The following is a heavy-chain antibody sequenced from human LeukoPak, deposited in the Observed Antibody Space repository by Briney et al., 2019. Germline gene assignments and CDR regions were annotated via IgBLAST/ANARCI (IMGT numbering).Heavy chain of an antibody. CDR2: INTVGNII. CDR3: ATDSGPASLADFDH. J-gene: IGHJ4*02. Sequence: PGGSLRLSCVASGFTFSDYELNWVPPAPGNGLEWLSFINTVGNIIYYAYSVKGRFTISRDNAKKSLFLQLNSLRAEDTAVYYCATDSGPASLADFDHWGQGTLVTVSS. V-gene: IGHV3-48*03. CDR1: GFTFSDYE. D-gene: IGHD6-19*01.